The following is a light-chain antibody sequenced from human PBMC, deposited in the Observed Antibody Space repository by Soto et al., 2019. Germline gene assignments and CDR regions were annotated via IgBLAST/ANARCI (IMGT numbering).Light chain of an antibody. CDR1: SSDVGGYNY. V-gene: IGLV2-14*01. Sequence: QSALTQPASVSGSPGQSITIPCTGTSSDVGGYNYVSWYQQHPGKAPKLMIYDVTNQPSGVSNRFSGSKSGNTASLTISGLQAEDEADYYCSSYTSSSTYVFGTGTKVTVL. CDR3: SSYTSSSTYV. CDR2: DVT. J-gene: IGLJ1*01.